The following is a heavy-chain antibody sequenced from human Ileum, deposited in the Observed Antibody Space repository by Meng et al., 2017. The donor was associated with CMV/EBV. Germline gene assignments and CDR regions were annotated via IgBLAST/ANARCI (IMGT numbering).Heavy chain of an antibody. CDR2: LYTTGTI. D-gene: IGHD1-26*01. Sequence: VQPPEPGPGWVSRPEPLSLPSMLSAHSLSTYSGHETRQPAGKGLGWIGRLYTTGTIKYNPSLMSRLTMSLDTSKSQFSLNLRSLTAADTAVYYCATTYSDGDWNFDYWGQGTLVTVSS. CDR1: AHSLSTYS. CDR3: ATTYSDGDWNFDY. V-gene: IGHV4-4*07. J-gene: IGHJ4*02.